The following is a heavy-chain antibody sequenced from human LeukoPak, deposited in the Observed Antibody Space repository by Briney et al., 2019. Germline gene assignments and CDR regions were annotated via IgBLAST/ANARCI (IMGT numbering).Heavy chain of an antibody. CDR3: AKSVASAVTTNPYFDY. CDR1: GFTFSSYA. J-gene: IGHJ4*02. CDR2: ISGSGGST. D-gene: IGHD4-17*01. Sequence: PGGSLRLSCAASGFTFSSYAMSWVRQALGKGLKWVSVISGSGGSTYYADSVKGRFTISRDNSKNTLYLQTNSLRAEDTAVYYCAKSVASAVTTNPYFDYWGQGTLVTVSS. V-gene: IGHV3-23*01.